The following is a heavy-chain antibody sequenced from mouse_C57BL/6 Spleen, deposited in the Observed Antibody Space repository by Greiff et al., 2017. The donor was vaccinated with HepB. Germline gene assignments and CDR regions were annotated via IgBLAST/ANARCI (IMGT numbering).Heavy chain of an antibody. Sequence: QVQLQQSGAELVRPGASVTLSCKASGYTFTDYEMHWVKQTPVHGLEWIGAIDPETGGTAYNQKFKGKAILTADKSSSTAYMELRSLTSEDSAVYYCTRSEYSNYGDAMDYWGQGTSVTVSS. V-gene: IGHV1-15*01. CDR2: IDPETGGT. D-gene: IGHD2-5*01. J-gene: IGHJ4*01. CDR3: TRSEYSNYGDAMDY. CDR1: GYTFTDYE.